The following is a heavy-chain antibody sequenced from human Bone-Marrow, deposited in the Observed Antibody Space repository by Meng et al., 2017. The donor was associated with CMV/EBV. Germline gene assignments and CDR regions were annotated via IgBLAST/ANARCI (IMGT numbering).Heavy chain of an antibody. Sequence: ASVKVSCKASGYTFTGYYMHWVRQAPGQGLEWMGWINPNSGGTNYAQKFQGRVTMTRDTSISTAYMELSRLRSDDTAVYYCARVAGYCSCTSCYNSQRARIDYWGQGTLVTVSS. J-gene: IGHJ4*02. CDR2: INPNSGGT. CDR1: GYTFTGYY. V-gene: IGHV1-2*02. CDR3: ARVAGYCSCTSCYNSQRARIDY. D-gene: IGHD2-2*01.